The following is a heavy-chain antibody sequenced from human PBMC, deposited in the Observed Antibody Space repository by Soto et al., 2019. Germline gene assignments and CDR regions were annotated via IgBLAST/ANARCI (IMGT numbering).Heavy chain of an antibody. V-gene: IGHV3-23*01. J-gene: IGHJ4*01. D-gene: IGHD6-13*01. CDR3: AKRVAAPGPYFDY. CDR2: ISGSGGNT. Sequence: GGSLRLSCAAFGFTFSSYAMSWVRQAPGKGLEWVSAISGSGGNTYYADSVKGRFTISRDNSKSTLFLQMYSLRAEDTAVYYCAKRVAAPGPYFDYWGQGTLVTVSS. CDR1: GFTFSSYA.